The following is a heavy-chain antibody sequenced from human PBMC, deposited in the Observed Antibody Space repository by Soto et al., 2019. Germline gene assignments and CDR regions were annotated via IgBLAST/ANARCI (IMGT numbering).Heavy chain of an antibody. J-gene: IGHJ5*02. V-gene: IGHV4-34*09. Sequence: PSETLSLTCAVFGGSFSGYYWSWIRQPPGKGLEWIGYIYHSGSTNYNPSLKSRVTISVDTSKNQFSLKLSSVTAADTAVYYCARGIDYPNWFDPWGQGTLVTVSS. CDR1: GGSFSGYY. CDR3: ARGIDYPNWFDP. CDR2: IYHSGST. D-gene: IGHD4-17*01.